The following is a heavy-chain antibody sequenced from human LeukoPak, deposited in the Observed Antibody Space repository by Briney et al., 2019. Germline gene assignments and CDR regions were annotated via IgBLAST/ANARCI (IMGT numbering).Heavy chain of an antibody. CDR2: ISAYNGNT. D-gene: IGHD5-12*01. CDR3: AREWLISGYSLRYYYGMDV. Sequence: GASVKVSCKASGYTFTSYGTSWVRQAPGQGLEWMGLISAYNGNTNYAQKLQGRVTMTTDTSTSTAYMELRSLRSDDTAVYYCAREWLISGYSLRYYYGMDVWGQGTTVTASS. V-gene: IGHV1-18*01. J-gene: IGHJ6*02. CDR1: GYTFTSYG.